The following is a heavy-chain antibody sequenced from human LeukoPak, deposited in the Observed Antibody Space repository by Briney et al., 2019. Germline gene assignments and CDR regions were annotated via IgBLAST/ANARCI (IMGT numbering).Heavy chain of an antibody. V-gene: IGHV3-11*01. CDR1: GFTFSDYY. D-gene: IGHD3-9*01. CDR3: AREYYDILTGYSNAFDI. J-gene: IGHJ3*02. CDR2: ISSSGSTI. Sequence: PGGSLRLSCAASGFTFSDYYMSWIRQAPGKGLEWVSYISSSGSTIYYADSVKDRFTISRDNAKNSLYLQMNSLRAEDTAVYYCAREYYDILTGYSNAFDIWGQGTMVTVSS.